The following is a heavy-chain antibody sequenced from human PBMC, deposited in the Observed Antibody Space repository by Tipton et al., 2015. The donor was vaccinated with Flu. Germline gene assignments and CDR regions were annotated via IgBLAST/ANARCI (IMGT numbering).Heavy chain of an antibody. D-gene: IGHD3-9*01. CDR2: MNPNSGNT. CDR3: ARGHASYHDILTAYGGY. V-gene: IGHV1-8*01. J-gene: IGHJ4*02. CDR1: GYTFTSYD. Sequence: QSGPEVKKPGASVKVSCKASGYTFTSYDINWVRQATGQGLEWMGWMNPNSGNTGYAQKFQGRVTMTRNTSISTVYMELSSLRSEDTAVYFCARGHASYHDILTAYGGYWGQGTLVTVSS.